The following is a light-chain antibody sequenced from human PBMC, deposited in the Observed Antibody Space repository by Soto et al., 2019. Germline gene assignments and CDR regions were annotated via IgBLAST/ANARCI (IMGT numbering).Light chain of an antibody. J-gene: IGKJ1*01. V-gene: IGKV1-5*03. Sequence: DTQMTQSPSTLSASVGDRVTITCRASQSLNILFSWYHQKPWRAPKLLIYQASTLASGVPSRFSGSGSGSEFTLTISSLQPDDFATYYCQQYNDYWTFGQGTKVDIK. CDR1: QSLNIL. CDR2: QAS. CDR3: QQYNDYWT.